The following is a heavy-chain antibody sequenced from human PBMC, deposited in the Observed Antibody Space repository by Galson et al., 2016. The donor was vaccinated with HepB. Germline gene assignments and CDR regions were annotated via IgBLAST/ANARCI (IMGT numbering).Heavy chain of an antibody. V-gene: IGHV3-11*01. Sequence: SLRLSCAASGFTFSAHYMSWIRQAPGKGLEWISYIDSSGRPLYYADSVKGRFTISRDNVRNTLYLGMNGLRDEDTAIYYCTRDPDTSSKVDVWCQGTTVIVSS. D-gene: IGHD5-18*01. CDR3: TRDPDTSSKVDV. CDR1: GFTFSAHY. J-gene: IGHJ6*02. CDR2: IDSSGRPL.